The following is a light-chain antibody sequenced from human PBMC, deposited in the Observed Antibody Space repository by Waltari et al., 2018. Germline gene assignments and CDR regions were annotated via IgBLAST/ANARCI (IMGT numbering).Light chain of an antibody. V-gene: IGLV2-8*01. CDR1: CSDVGRYDY. Sequence: SALTQPPSASGSPGQSVTISCTGTCSDVGRYDYVSWYQHHPGKAPQLFIYGVTKRPAAGPDPFSGSKSANTASLTSSGLQTDDEAHYYCSSYAGTNNLLFGGGTKVTVL. CDR3: SSYAGTNNLL. CDR2: GVT. J-gene: IGLJ2*01.